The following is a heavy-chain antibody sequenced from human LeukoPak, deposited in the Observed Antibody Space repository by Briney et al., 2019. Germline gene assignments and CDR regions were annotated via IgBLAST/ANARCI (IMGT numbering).Heavy chain of an antibody. CDR2: ISAYNGNT. D-gene: IGHD4-23*01. CDR3: ARGLYGGNSGDAFDI. Sequence: GASVKVSCKASGYTFTSYGISWVRQAPGQGLEWMGWISAYNGNTNYAQKLQGRVTMTTDTSTSTAYMELRSLRSDDTAVYYCARGLYGGNSGDAFDIWGQGTMVTVSS. CDR1: GYTFTSYG. V-gene: IGHV1-18*01. J-gene: IGHJ3*02.